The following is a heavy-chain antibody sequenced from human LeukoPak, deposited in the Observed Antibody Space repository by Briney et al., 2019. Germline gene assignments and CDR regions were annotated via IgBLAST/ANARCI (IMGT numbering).Heavy chain of an antibody. CDR1: GFTVSSSY. D-gene: IGHD6-19*01. V-gene: IGHV3-53*01. CDR2: IYTSGST. CDR3: ASAIAVAGYYFDY. J-gene: IGHJ4*02. Sequence: GGSLRLSCAASGFTVSSSYMTWVRQAPGKGLEWVSVIYTSGSTYYADSVKGRFTISRDNSKNTLYLQMNSLRAEDTAVYYCASAIAVAGYYFDYWGQGALVTVSS.